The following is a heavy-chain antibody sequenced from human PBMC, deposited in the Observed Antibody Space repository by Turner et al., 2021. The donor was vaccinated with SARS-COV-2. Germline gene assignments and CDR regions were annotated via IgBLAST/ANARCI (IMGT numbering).Heavy chain of an antibody. V-gene: IGHV1-8*01. CDR2: MNPNSGNT. Sequence: QVQLVQSGAEVKKPGTSVKVYCKASGYTFTSYDINWVRQATGEGLEWMGWMNPNSGNTGYAQKFQGRVTMTRNTSISTAYMELSSLRSEDTAVYYCTRAAQLTVWFDPWGQGTLVTVSS. CDR1: GYTFTSYD. CDR3: TRAAQLTVWFDP. J-gene: IGHJ5*02. D-gene: IGHD3-9*01.